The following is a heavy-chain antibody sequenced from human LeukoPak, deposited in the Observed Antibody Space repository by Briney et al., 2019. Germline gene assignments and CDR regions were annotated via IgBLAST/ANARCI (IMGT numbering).Heavy chain of an antibody. CDR1: GGSISSSSYY. Sequence: SETLSLTCTVSGGSISSSSYYWGWIRQPPGKGLEWIGSIYYSGSTSYNPSLKSRVTISVDTSKNQFSLKLSSVTAADTAVYYCARDGLGDCTNGVCYGYSSYYYMDVWGKGTTVTVSS. J-gene: IGHJ6*03. V-gene: IGHV4-39*07. CDR3: ARDGLGDCTNGVCYGYSSYYYMDV. D-gene: IGHD2-8*01. CDR2: IYYSGST.